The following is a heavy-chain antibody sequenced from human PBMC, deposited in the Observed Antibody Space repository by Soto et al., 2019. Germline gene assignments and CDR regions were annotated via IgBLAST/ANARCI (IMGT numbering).Heavy chain of an antibody. CDR2: IRASGGSI. CDR1: GFTFSSYA. CDR3: AKVVQWLALDY. V-gene: IGHV3-23*01. J-gene: IGHJ4*02. Sequence: EVQLLESGGGLVQPGGSLRLSCAASGFTFSSYAMSWVRQVPGKGLEWVSVIRASGGSIYYANSVKGRFTISRDNSKNTLYLQVNSLRAEDTAVYDCAKVVQWLALDYWGQGTLVSVSS. D-gene: IGHD6-19*01.